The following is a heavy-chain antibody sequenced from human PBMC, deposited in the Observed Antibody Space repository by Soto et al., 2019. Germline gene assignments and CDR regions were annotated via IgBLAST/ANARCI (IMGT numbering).Heavy chain of an antibody. CDR3: ARLGSSGWYQGSYFDY. CDR2: ILYSGST. V-gene: IGHV4-39*01. CDR1: GGSITRNNHY. Sequence: QLQLQESGPGLVKPSETLSLTYIVSGGSITRNNHYWGWIRQSPGKGLEWIGSILYSGSTNYNPSLKSRVTLSVETSKNQFSLKMSSVTAADTAVYYCARLGSSGWYQGSYFDYWGQGTLVTVSA. D-gene: IGHD6-19*01. J-gene: IGHJ4*02.